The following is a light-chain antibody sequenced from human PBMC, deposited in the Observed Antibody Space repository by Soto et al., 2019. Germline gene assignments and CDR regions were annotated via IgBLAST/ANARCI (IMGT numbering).Light chain of an antibody. CDR3: QHFGDSPPVFT. J-gene: IGKJ3*01. CDR2: AAS. V-gene: IGKV3-20*01. Sequence: IVLTQSPGTLSLSPGERATLSCRASQSVSSDFLAWYQQRPGQAPRLLIHAASSRATGIPDRFSGSGSGTVFTLTINRLEPEDFAVYYCQHFGDSPPVFTGGPGIKVGIK. CDR1: QSVSSDF.